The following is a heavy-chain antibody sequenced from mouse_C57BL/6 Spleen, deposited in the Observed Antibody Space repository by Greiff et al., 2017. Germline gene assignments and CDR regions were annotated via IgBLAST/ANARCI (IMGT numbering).Heavy chain of an antibody. CDR2: ISSGGSYT. J-gene: IGHJ2*01. CDR1: GFTFSSYG. D-gene: IGHD2-1*01. V-gene: IGHV5-6*01. Sequence: EVMLVESGGDLVKPGGSLKLSCAASGFTFSSYGMSWVRQTPDKRLEWVATISSGGSYTYYPDSVKGRFTISRDNAKNTLYLQMSSLKSEDTAMYYGARQGYGNYDFDYWGQGTTLTVSS. CDR3: ARQGYGNYDFDY.